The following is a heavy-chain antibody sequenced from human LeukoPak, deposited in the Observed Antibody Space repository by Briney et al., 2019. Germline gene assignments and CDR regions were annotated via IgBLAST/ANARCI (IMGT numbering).Heavy chain of an antibody. V-gene: IGHV3-48*03. J-gene: IGHJ4*02. CDR1: GFTFSSYE. CDR3: ARDVRRFRDWDYSATDY. Sequence: QPGGSLRLSCAASGFTFSSYEMNWVRQAPGKGLEWVSYISSSGSTIYYADSVKGRFTISRDNAKNSLYLQMNSLRAEDTAVYYCARDVRRFRDWDYSATDYWGQGTLVTVSS. CDR2: ISSSGSTI. D-gene: IGHD1-7*01.